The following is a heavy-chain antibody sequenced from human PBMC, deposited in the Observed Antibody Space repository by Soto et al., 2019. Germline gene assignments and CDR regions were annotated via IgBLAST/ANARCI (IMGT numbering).Heavy chain of an antibody. J-gene: IGHJ6*02. CDR3: AKGKTAAGKSYYYYGMDV. Sequence: ASVKVSCKASGYTFTGYYMHWVRQAPGQGLEWMGWINPNSGGTNYAQKFQGRVTMTRDTSISTAYMELSRLRSDDTAVYYCAKGKTAAGKSYYYYGMDVWGQGTTVTVSS. CDR1: GYTFTGYY. V-gene: IGHV1-2*02. D-gene: IGHD6-13*01. CDR2: INPNSGGT.